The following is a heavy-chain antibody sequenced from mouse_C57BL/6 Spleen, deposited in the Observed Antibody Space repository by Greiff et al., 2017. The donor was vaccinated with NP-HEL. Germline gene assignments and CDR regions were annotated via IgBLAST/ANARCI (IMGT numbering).Heavy chain of an antibody. CDR2: INYDGSST. CDR1: GFTFSDYY. V-gene: IGHV5-16*01. Sequence: EVKLVESEGGLVQPGSSMKLSCTASGFTFSDYYMAWVRQVPEKGLEWVANINYDGSSTYYLDSLKSRFIISRDNAKNILYLQMSSLKSEDTATYYCARDREFITTVVPYWYFDVWGTGTTVTVSS. CDR3: ARDREFITTVVPYWYFDV. J-gene: IGHJ1*03. D-gene: IGHD1-1*01.